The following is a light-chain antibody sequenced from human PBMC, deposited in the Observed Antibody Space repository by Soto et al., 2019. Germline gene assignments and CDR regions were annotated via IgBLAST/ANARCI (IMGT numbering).Light chain of an antibody. J-gene: IGKJ5*01. CDR1: QTVTAN. CDR3: QQYKNWPFT. V-gene: IGKV3-15*01. Sequence: EIVMTQSPATLSVSPGERATLSCRASQTVTANLAWYQHKPGQAPRLLVSGASTRATGMPARFSGSGSETEFSLTISNLQSEDSAVYYCQQYKNWPFTFGQGTRLEIK. CDR2: GAS.